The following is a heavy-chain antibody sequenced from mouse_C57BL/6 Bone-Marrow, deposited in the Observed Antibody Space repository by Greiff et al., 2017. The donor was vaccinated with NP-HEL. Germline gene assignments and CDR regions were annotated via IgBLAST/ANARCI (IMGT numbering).Heavy chain of an antibody. CDR3: ARPLYYGSSYGYFDV. D-gene: IGHD1-1*01. V-gene: IGHV5-12*01. J-gene: IGHJ1*03. CDR2: ISNGGGST. CDR1: GFTFSDYY. Sequence: DVKLVESGGGLVQPGGSLKLSCAASGFTFSDYYMYWVRQTPEKRLEWVAYISNGGGSTYYPDTVKGRFTISRDNAKNTLYLQMSRLKSEDTAMYYCARPLYYGSSYGYFDVWGTGTTVTVSS.